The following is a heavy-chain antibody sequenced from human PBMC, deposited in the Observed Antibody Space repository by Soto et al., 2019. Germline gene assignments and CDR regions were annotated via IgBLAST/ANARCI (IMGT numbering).Heavy chain of an antibody. V-gene: IGHV3-30*18. CDR2: ISYDGSNK. CDR1: GFSFNNFG. Sequence: QVHLVQSGGGVVQPGRSLRLSCAASGFSFNNFGMHWVRQAPGKGLEWVAVISYDGSNKYYADSVRGRFTISRDDSKDTLYLQMNSLRAEDTAVYYCAKDGTYCGGDCYPIFNFGSWGQGTLVTVSS. CDR3: AKDGTYCGGDCYPIFNFGS. J-gene: IGHJ4*02. D-gene: IGHD2-21*02.